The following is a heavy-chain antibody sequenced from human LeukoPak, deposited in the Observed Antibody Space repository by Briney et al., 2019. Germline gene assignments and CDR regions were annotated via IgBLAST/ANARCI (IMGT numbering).Heavy chain of an antibody. CDR3: ARDSSSYPSFDS. V-gene: IGHV3-48*01. CDR1: GFTFTSYS. CDR2: ISGSSSTI. Sequence: GGSLRLSCVASGFTFTSYSMNWVRQAPGKGLKWVSYISGSSSTIYYVDSVRGRFTISRDNAKNSLYLQMNSLRAEDTAVYYCARDSSSYPSFDSWGQGTLVTVSS. D-gene: IGHD6-6*01. J-gene: IGHJ4*02.